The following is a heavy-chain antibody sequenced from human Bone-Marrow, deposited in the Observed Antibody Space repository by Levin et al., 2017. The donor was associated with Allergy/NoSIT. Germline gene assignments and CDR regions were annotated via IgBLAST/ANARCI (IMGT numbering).Heavy chain of an antibody. Sequence: QNGGSLRLSCTASGVTVFNNYFMWVRQAPGKGLEWVSHIYSGGGTNYADSVKGRFSVSRDNSKNTVYLQMNSLRADDTAVYYCGRDGPGGGHWGPGTQVTVSS. V-gene: IGHV3-66*01. D-gene: IGHD3-10*01. J-gene: IGHJ4*02. CDR2: IYSGGGT. CDR1: GVTVFNNY. CDR3: GRDGPGGGH.